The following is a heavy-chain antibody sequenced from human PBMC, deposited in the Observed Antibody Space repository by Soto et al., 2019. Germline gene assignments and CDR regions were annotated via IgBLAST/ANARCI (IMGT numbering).Heavy chain of an antibody. CDR2: IVPIFDIT. V-gene: IGHV1-69*13. Sequence: SVKVSCKASGGTFRSYSISWVRQAPGQGLEWMGGIVPIFDITNYAQKFQGRVTITADESTSTAYMELSSLGSDDTAVYYCARPDEGGYSSNHHYYYALDVWGQGTTVTVSS. CDR1: GGTFRSYS. CDR3: ARPDEGGYSSNHHYYYALDV. D-gene: IGHD3-22*01. J-gene: IGHJ6*02.